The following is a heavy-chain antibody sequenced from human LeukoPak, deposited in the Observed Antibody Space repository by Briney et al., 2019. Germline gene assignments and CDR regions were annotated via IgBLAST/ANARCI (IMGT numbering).Heavy chain of an antibody. J-gene: IGHJ4*02. CDR1: GFTFSSYW. CDR3: ARARPSMWIDY. V-gene: IGHV3-7*01. D-gene: IGHD5-12*01. Sequence: GGSLRLSCAASGFTFSSYWMTWVRQAPGKGLEWVASIKDDGSAKYYEDSVKGRFSISRDDAKNSLYLQMNSLRPEDTAVYYCARARPSMWIDYWGQGTLVTVSS. CDR2: IKDDGSAK.